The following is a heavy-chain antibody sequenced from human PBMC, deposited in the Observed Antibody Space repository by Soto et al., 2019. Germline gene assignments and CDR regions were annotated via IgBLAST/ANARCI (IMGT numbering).Heavy chain of an antibody. CDR2: ISSSGSYI. D-gene: IGHD3-10*01. J-gene: IGHJ4*02. Sequence: GGSLRLSCAASGFTFSSHTMNWVRQAPGQGLEWVSSISSSGSYIYYADSVKGRLTISRDNAKNSLYLQMNSLRAEDTAVYYCTRWPREGGSGNYYYDYWGQGTLVTVSS. V-gene: IGHV3-21*01. CDR3: TRWPREGGSGNYYYDY. CDR1: GFTFSSHT.